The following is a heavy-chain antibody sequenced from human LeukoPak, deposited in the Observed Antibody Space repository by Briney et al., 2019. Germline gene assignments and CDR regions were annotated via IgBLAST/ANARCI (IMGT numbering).Heavy chain of an antibody. D-gene: IGHD6-13*01. J-gene: IGHJ4*02. CDR1: GGSISSGDYY. CDR2: IHHSGDT. V-gene: IGHV4-30-2*01. CDR3: ARLIAADPQLDS. Sequence: SQTLSLTCTVSGGSISSGDYYWSWIRQPPGKGLEWIGYIHHSGDTYQNPSLKSRVTVSSDRSKNQFYLKLSSVTAADTAVYYCARLIAADPQLDSWGQGTLVTVSS.